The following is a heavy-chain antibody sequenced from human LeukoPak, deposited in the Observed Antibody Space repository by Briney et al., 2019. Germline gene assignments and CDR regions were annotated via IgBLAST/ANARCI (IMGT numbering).Heavy chain of an antibody. CDR2: ISSSGSTI. V-gene: IGHV3-11*01. D-gene: IGHD1-1*01. J-gene: IGHJ4*02. CDR3: ARDLDWNDVLDY. Sequence: KSGGSLRLSCAASGFTFSDYYMSWTRQAPGKGLEWVSYISSSGSTIYYADSVKGRFTISRDNAKNSLYLQMNSLRAEDTAVYYCARDLDWNDVLDYWGQGTLVTVSS. CDR1: GFTFSDYY.